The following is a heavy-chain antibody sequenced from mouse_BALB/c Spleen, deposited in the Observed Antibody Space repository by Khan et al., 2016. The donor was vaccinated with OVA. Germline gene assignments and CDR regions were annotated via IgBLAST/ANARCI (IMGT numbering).Heavy chain of an antibody. V-gene: IGHV2-2*01. CDR1: GFSLTTYG. J-gene: IGHJ3*01. Sequence: QVQLQQSGPGLVRPSQTLSITCTVSGFSLTTYGVHWVRQSPGKGLEWLGVIRSGGNTAYNAAFISRLSITKDNSKSKVFFKMNSLQADDTAMDYCARNSYMYDFTYWGQGTLVTVSA. D-gene: IGHD2-14*01. CDR2: IRSGGNT. CDR3: ARNSYMYDFTY.